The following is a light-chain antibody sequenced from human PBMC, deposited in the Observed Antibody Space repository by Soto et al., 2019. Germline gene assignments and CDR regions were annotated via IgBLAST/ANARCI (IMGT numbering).Light chain of an antibody. V-gene: IGKV3-15*01. CDR1: QSVSGN. Sequence: EIVMTQSPATLSVSPGERATLSCRASQSVSGNLAWYQQKPGQAPRLLIYGASTRATGITARFSGSRSGTEFTLTICSMQSEDFAVYYCQQYSNWPLTFGGGTKVEIK. CDR2: GAS. J-gene: IGKJ4*01. CDR3: QQYSNWPLT.